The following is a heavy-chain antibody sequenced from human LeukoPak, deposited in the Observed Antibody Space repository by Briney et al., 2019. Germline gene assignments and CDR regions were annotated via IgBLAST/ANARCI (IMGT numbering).Heavy chain of an antibody. J-gene: IGHJ4*02. D-gene: IGHD2-21*02. V-gene: IGHV1-46*01. CDR2: INPYVSCT. Sequence: ASVAVSCKASGYTFTSYDMHWVRQAPGQGLEWMGIINPYVSCTSYAQKFQGRVTMTRDTSTSTVYMELSSLRSEDTAVYYCASVLYCGADCYSGRYWFDYWGQGTLVTVS. CDR1: GYTFTSYD. CDR3: ASVLYCGADCYSGRYWFDY.